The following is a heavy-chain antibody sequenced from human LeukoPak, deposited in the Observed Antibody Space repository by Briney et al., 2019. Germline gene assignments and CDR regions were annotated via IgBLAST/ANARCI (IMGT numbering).Heavy chain of an antibody. Sequence: ASVKVSCKASGYTFTGYYMHWVRQAPGQGLEWMGWINPNSGGTNYAENIQGRVTRARDPYISTAYMELSRLRSDDTAVYYCARVGSIVVVPAAILEDYWGQGTLVTVSS. CDR3: ARVGSIVVVPAAILEDY. D-gene: IGHD2-2*02. V-gene: IGHV1-2*02. J-gene: IGHJ4*02. CDR1: GYTFTGYY. CDR2: INPNSGGT.